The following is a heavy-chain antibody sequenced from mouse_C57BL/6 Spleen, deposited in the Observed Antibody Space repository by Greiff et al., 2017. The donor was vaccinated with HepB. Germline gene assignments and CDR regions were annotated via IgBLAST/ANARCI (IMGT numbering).Heavy chain of an antibody. V-gene: IGHV1-26*01. D-gene: IGHD1-1*01. CDR2: INPNNGGT. J-gene: IGHJ2*01. CDR1: GYTFTDYY. CDR3: ANYYGSSYEDFDY. Sequence: VQLQQSGPELVKPGASVKISCKASGYTFTDYYMNWVKQSHGKSLEWIGDINPNNGGTSYNQKFKGKATLTVDKSSSTAYMELRSLTSEDSAVYYCANYYGSSYEDFDYWGQGTTLTVSS.